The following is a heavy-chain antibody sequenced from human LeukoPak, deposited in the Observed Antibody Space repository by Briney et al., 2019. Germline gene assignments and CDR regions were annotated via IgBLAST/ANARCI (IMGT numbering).Heavy chain of an antibody. CDR1: GGSISNYF. Sequence: ASETLSLTCTVSGGSISNYFWSWIRQPPGKGLEWIGFITYSGSTDHNPSLKSRVTISVDASKNQFSLKLTSVTAADTAVYYCARQLAVAEYYYYYGMDVWGQGTTVTVS. J-gene: IGHJ6*02. CDR2: ITYSGST. V-gene: IGHV4-59*01. D-gene: IGHD6-19*01. CDR3: ARQLAVAEYYYYYGMDV.